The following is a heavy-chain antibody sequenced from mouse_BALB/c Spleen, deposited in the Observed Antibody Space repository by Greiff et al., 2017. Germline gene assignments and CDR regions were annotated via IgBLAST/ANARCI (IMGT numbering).Heavy chain of an antibody. J-gene: IGHJ1*01. V-gene: IGHV2-2*02. CDR1: GFSLTSYG. CDR3: ARGRELGRYFDV. D-gene: IGHD4-1*01. Sequence: VQLQQSGPGLVQPSQSLSITCTVSGFSLTSYGVHWVRQSPGKGLEWLGVIWSGGSTDYNAAFISRLSISKDNSKSQVFFKMNSLQANDTAIYYCARGRELGRYFDVWGAGTTVTVSS. CDR2: IWSGGST.